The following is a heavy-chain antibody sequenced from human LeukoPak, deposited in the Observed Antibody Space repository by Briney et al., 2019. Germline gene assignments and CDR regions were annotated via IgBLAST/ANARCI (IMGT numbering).Heavy chain of an antibody. CDR3: ARALYSYGYGSYVDY. D-gene: IGHD5-18*01. CDR1: GFTFSSYG. V-gene: IGHV3-33*01. CDR2: IWNDGSNK. J-gene: IGHJ4*02. Sequence: GGSLRLSCAASGFTFSSYGMHWVRRAPGKGLEWVAVIWNDGSNKYYGGSVKGRFTISRDNSKNTLYLQMNSLRAEDTAVYYCARALYSYGYGSYVDYWGQGTLVSVSS.